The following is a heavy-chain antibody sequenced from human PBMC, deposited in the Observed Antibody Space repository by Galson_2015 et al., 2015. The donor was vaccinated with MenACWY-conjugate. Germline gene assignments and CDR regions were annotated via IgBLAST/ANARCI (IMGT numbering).Heavy chain of an antibody. CDR3: ARLAFVSGWYYFDY. CDR2: INRSGIT. Sequence: TLSLTCDVHGGSFSGNYWSWIGQTPGKGLEWIGEINRSGITNYNPSLSSRATISADTSKNQLSLKLTSVTAADTAMYYCARLAFVSGWYYFDYWGQGTQVTVSS. V-gene: IGHV4-34*01. J-gene: IGHJ4*02. D-gene: IGHD6-13*01. CDR1: GGSFSGNY.